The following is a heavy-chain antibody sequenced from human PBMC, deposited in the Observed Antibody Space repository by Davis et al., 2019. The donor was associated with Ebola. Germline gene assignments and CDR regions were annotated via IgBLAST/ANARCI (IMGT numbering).Heavy chain of an antibody. Sequence: ASVKVSCKASGYTFTSYAMHWVRQAPGQRLEWMGWINAGNGNTKYSQKFQGWVTMTRDTSISTAYMELSRLRSDDTAVYYCARRGGTKHLDAFDIWGQGTMVTVSS. D-gene: IGHD3-16*01. J-gene: IGHJ3*02. CDR3: ARRGGTKHLDAFDI. CDR2: INAGNGNT. CDR1: GYTFTSYA. V-gene: IGHV1-3*01.